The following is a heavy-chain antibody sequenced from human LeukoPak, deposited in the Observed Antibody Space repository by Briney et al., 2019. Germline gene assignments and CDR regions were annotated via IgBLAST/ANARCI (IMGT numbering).Heavy chain of an antibody. Sequence: GASVKVSCKASGYTFTGYYMHWVRQAPGQGLEWMGWINPNSGGTNYAQKFQGRVTMTRDTSISTAYMELSKLRSDDTAVYYCARQTPAYSSSWYQIDYYYYYMDVWGKGTTVTISS. D-gene: IGHD6-13*01. CDR3: ARQTPAYSSSWYQIDYYYYYMDV. V-gene: IGHV1-2*02. J-gene: IGHJ6*03. CDR2: INPNSGGT. CDR1: GYTFTGYY.